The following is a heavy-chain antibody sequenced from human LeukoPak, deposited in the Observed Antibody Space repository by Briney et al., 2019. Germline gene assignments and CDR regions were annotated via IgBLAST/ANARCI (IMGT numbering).Heavy chain of an antibody. D-gene: IGHD2-2*02. V-gene: IGHV1-2*02. J-gene: IGHJ5*02. CDR1: GYTFTGYY. CDR3: ARGRYCSSTSCYTPTIPRFDP. CDR2: INPNSGGT. Sequence: ASVKVSCKASGYTFTGYYMHWVRQAPGQGLEWMGWINPNSGGTNYAQKFQGRVTITRDTSASTAYMELSSLRSEDTAVYYCARGRYCSSTSCYTPTIPRFDPWGQGTLVTISS.